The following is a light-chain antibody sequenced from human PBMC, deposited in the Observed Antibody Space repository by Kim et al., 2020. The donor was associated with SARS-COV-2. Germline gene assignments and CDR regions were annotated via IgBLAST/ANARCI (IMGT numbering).Light chain of an antibody. CDR2: QDT. V-gene: IGLV3-1*01. CDR1: KLGYKY. Sequence: VAPGQTASISCSGDKLGYKYACWYQQQPGQSPVLFIYQDTKRPSGIPERFSGSNSGNTATLTISGTQAMDEADYDCQAWDSSTAVFGGGTQLTVL. CDR3: QAWDSSTAV. J-gene: IGLJ3*02.